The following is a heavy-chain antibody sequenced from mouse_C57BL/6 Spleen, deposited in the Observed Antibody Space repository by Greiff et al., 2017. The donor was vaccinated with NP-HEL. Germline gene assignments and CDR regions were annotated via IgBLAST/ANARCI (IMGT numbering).Heavy chain of an antibody. V-gene: IGHV1-50*01. D-gene: IGHD1-1*01. CDR2: IDPSDSYT. CDR3: ARGIRSYYFDY. Sequence: VKLKQPGAELVKPGASVKLSCKASGYTFTSYWMQWVKQRPGQGLEWIGEIDPSDSYTNYNQKFKGKATLTVDTSSSTAYMQLSSLTSEDSAVYYCARGIRSYYFDYWGQGTTLTVSS. J-gene: IGHJ2*01. CDR1: GYTFTSYW.